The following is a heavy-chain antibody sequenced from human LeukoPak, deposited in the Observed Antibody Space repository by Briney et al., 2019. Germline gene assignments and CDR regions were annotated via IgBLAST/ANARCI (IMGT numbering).Heavy chain of an antibody. V-gene: IGHV3-33*01. CDR1: GFTFSSYG. Sequence: PGGSLRLSCAASGFTFSSYGMHWVRQAPGKGLEWVAVIWYDGSYKYYADSVKGRFTISRDNSKNTLYLRMNSLRAEDTAVYYCARDTYSSGWYVDYWGQGTLVTVSS. CDR3: ARDTYSSGWYVDY. J-gene: IGHJ4*02. D-gene: IGHD6-19*01. CDR2: IWYDGSYK.